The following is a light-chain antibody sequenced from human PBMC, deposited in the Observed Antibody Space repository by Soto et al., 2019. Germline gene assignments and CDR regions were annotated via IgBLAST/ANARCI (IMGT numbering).Light chain of an antibody. J-gene: IGKJ4*02. CDR3: QQCFNLPLT. V-gene: IGKV1D-13*01. CDR1: QPVRTD. Sequence: IQMTQSPSSLSASVGDRVTITCRASQPVRTDVSWYQQKPGKAPKLLIYEASSLQSGVPSRFTGSGSGTDFTFTITSLQPDDFATYYCQQCFNLPLTFGGGTKVDIK. CDR2: EAS.